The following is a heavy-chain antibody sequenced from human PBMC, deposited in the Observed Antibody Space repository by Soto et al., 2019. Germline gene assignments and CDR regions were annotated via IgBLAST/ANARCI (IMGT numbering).Heavy chain of an antibody. CDR2: ISSSSSTI. V-gene: IGHV3-48*02. D-gene: IGHD6-13*01. J-gene: IGHJ4*02. CDR3: ATELYSSSWKDFDY. Sequence: EVQLVESGGGLVQPGGSLRLSCAASGFTFSSYSMNWVRQAPGKGLEWGSYISSSSSTIYYADSVKGRFTISRDNAKNSLYLQMNSLRDEDTAVYYCATELYSSSWKDFDYWGQGTLVTVSS. CDR1: GFTFSSYS.